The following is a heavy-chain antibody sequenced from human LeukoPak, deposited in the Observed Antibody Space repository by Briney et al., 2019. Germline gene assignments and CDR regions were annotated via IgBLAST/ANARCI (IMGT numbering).Heavy chain of an antibody. D-gene: IGHD3-10*01. CDR1: GGSISSYY. J-gene: IGHJ6*03. CDR2: IYTSGST. V-gene: IGHV4-4*07. CDR3: ARESYYYGSGSYAVGYYYYMDV. Sequence: SETLSLTCTVSGGSISSYYWSWIRQPAGKGLEWIGRIYTSGSTNYNPSLKSRVTMSVNTSKNQFSLKLSSVTAADTAVYYCARESYYYGSGSYAVGYYYYMDVWGKGPRSPSP.